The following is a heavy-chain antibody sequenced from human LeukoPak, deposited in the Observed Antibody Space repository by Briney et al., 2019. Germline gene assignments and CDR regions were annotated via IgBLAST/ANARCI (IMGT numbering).Heavy chain of an antibody. D-gene: IGHD1-26*01. CDR1: GFTVSSNY. J-gene: IGHJ4*02. V-gene: IGHV3-48*01. CDR2: ITTGSSTI. CDR3: ATDGLGASGGIDF. Sequence: PGGSLRLSCAASGFTVSSNYMSWVRQAPGKGLEWVSYITTGSSTIYYADSVKGRFTVSRDNAKNSLYLQMNSLRAEDTAVYYCATDGLGASGGIDFWGQGTLVTVSS.